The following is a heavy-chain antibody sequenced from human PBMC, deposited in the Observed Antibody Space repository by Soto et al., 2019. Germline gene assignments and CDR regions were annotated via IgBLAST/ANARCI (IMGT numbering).Heavy chain of an antibody. CDR1: GFSLTTSGVG. Sequence: QITLKESGPTLVKPTQTLTLTCTCSGFSLTTSGVGVAWIRQPPGKALEWLALIYWDGDNRSCPSLKSRLSITKDTSKNPVVLTMTNMDPVDTATYFCAHTPYSDRTGYYYFDHWGQGALVTVSS. D-gene: IGHD3-22*01. J-gene: IGHJ4*02. V-gene: IGHV2-5*02. CDR3: AHTPYSDRTGYYYFDH. CDR2: IYWDGDN.